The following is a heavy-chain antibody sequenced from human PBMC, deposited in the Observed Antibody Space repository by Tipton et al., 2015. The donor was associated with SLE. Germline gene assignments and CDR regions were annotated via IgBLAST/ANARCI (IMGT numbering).Heavy chain of an antibody. J-gene: IGHJ4*02. CDR1: GFYVSDGFY. V-gene: IGHV4-38-2*01. CDR2: IYHSGLT. Sequence: TLSLTCAVSGFYVSDGFYWGWIRQPPGKGLKWIASIYHSGLTYSNPSLKSRIAVSVDTSKNQFSLRLSSVTAADTAVYYCARGEGGLQPKFLDFWGQGTLVTVSS. CDR3: ARGEGGLQPKFLDF. D-gene: IGHD3-16*01.